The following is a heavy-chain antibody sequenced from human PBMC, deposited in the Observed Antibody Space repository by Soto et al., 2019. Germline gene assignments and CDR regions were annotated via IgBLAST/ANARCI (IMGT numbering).Heavy chain of an antibody. D-gene: IGHD3-3*01. CDR3: ARGPTITIFGVVTKPFDP. V-gene: IGHV4-31*03. CDR1: GGSISSGGHY. CDR2: IYYSGST. Sequence: PSETLSLTCTVSGGSISSGGHYWSWIRQHPGKGLEWIGYIYYSGSTYYNPSLKSRVTISVDTSKNQFSLKLSSVTAADTAVYYCARGPTITIFGVVTKPFDPWGQGTLVTVSS. J-gene: IGHJ5*02.